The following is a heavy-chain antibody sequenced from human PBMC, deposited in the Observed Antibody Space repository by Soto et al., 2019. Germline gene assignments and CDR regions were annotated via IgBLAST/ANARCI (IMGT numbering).Heavy chain of an antibody. CDR2: IRRKANSYTT. CDR3: AMLGGWSGGSSGMDV. Sequence: EVQLVESGGGLVQPGGSLRLSCAASGLIFSDYHMDWVRQAPGKGLEWVGRIRRKANSYTTDYAASVKGRFTISRDDSKNPLYLQMNSLKSEDTAVYYCAMLGGWSGGSSGMDVWGQGTTVTVSS. CDR1: GLIFSDYH. J-gene: IGHJ6*02. D-gene: IGHD6-19*01. V-gene: IGHV3-72*01.